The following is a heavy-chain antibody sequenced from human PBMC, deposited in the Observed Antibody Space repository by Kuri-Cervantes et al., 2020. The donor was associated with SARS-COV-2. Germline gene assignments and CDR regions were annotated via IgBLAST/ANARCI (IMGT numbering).Heavy chain of an antibody. V-gene: IGHV3-48*04. J-gene: IGHJ5*02. CDR3: ARELAYCGGDCSIPP. D-gene: IGHD2-21*02. Sequence: GESLKISCAASGFTFSSYSMNWVRQAPGKGLEWVSYISSSSSTIYYADSVKGRFTISRDNAKNSLYLQMNSLRAEDTAVYYCARELAYCGGDCSIPPWGQGTLVTVSS. CDR1: GFTFSSYS. CDR2: ISSSSSTI.